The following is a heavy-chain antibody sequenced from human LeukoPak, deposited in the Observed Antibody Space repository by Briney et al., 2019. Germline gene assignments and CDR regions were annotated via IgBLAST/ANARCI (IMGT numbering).Heavy chain of an antibody. CDR2: INHSGST. Sequence: GSLRLSCAASRFPFNTYWMSWIRQPPGKGLEWIGEINHSGSTNYNPSLKSRVTISVDTSKNQFSLKLSSVTAAGTAVYYCARDPGYCSGGSCYSSWFDPWGQGTLVTVSS. V-gene: IGHV4-34*01. CDR3: ARDPGYCSGGSCYSSWFDP. D-gene: IGHD2-15*01. J-gene: IGHJ5*02. CDR1: RFPFNTYW.